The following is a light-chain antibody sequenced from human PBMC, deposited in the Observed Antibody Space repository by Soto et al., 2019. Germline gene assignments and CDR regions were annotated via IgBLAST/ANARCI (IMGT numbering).Light chain of an antibody. Sequence: EIVFTQSPDTLSFSPGERATLSCRASQSVSSNLAWYQQKPGQAPRLLIYGASTRATGIPARFSGSGSGTEFTLTISSLQSEDFAVYYCQQYNNWPRTFGQGTKVDIK. V-gene: IGKV3-15*01. CDR2: GAS. CDR3: QQYNNWPRT. CDR1: QSVSSN. J-gene: IGKJ1*01.